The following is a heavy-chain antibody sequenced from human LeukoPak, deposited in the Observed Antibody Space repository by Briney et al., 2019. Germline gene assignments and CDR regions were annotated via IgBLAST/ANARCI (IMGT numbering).Heavy chain of an antibody. CDR1: GGSISSYY. V-gene: IGHV4-59*04. CDR2: IYYGGSI. J-gene: IGHJ6*03. Sequence: SETLSLTCTVSGGSISSYYWSWIRQPPGKGLEWIGYIYYGGSIYYNPSLKSRVTMSVDTPKNQFSLKLSSVTAVDTAVYYCASVRWKGDYYFYMDVWGKGATVTVSS. CDR3: ASVRWKGDYYFYMDV. D-gene: IGHD1-1*01.